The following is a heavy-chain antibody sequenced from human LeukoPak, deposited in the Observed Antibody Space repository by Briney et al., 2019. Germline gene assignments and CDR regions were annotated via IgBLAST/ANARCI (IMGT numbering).Heavy chain of an antibody. CDR2: IYYSGST. J-gene: IGHJ5*02. CDR1: GGSLSISSYY. D-gene: IGHD6-13*01. V-gene: IGHV4-39*07. CDR3: ASAGSSWFSNWFDP. Sequence: PSETLSLTCTVSGGSLSISSYYWGWIRQPSGKGLELIGSIYYSGSTYYNPSLKSRVTISVDTSKNQFSLKLSSVTAADTAVYYCASAGSSWFSNWFDPWGQGTLVTVSS.